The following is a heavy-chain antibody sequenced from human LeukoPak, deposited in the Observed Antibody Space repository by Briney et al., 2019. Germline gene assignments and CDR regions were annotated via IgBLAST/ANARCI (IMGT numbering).Heavy chain of an antibody. J-gene: IGHJ4*02. CDR3: ARDGLDILTGYSFDY. Sequence: GGSLRLSCAASGFTFSSYGMHWVRQAPGKGLEWVAFIRYDGSNKYYADSVKGRFTISRDNSKNTLYLQMNSLRAEDTAVYYCARDGLDILTGYSFDYWGQGTLVTVSS. V-gene: IGHV3-30*02. D-gene: IGHD3-9*01. CDR2: IRYDGSNK. CDR1: GFTFSSYG.